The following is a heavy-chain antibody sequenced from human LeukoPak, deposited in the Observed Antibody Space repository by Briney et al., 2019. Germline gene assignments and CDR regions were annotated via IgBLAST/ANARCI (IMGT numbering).Heavy chain of an antibody. D-gene: IGHD6-25*01. CDR2: IYSSGYT. J-gene: IGHJ6*03. V-gene: IGHV4-59*11. CDR1: NGSISSHY. Sequence: SETLSLTCTVSNGSISSHYWSWIRQPPGKGLEWIGLIYSSGYTNYNPSLESRVTISVDTSRNQFSLKLSSATAADTAVYYCARNERPAQKDTYYAYFYYMDVWGKGSTVTVSS. CDR3: ARNERPAQKDTYYAYFYYMDV.